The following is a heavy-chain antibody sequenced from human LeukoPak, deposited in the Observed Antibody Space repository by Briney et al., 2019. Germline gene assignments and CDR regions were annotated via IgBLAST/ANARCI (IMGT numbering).Heavy chain of an antibody. CDR2: IRFDGSTK. V-gene: IGHV3-30*02. D-gene: IGHD3-10*01. J-gene: IGHJ6*03. CDR1: GFTFSNYG. Sequence: GGSLRLSCATSGFTFSNYGMHWVRQAPGKGLEWVAFIRFDGSTKYYADSLKGRFTISRDNSKNTFYLQMNSLRGGDTAVYYCAKGMGTMVRGVISYYYYMDVWGKGTTVTISS. CDR3: AKGMGTMVRGVISYYYYMDV.